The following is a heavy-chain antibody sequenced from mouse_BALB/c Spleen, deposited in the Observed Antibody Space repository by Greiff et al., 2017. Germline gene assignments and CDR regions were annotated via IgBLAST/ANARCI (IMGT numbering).Heavy chain of an antibody. J-gene: IGHJ1*01. Sequence: EVKLVESGPGLVKPSQSLSLTCSVTGYSITSGYYWNWIRQFPGNKLEWMGYISYDGSNNYNPSLKNRISITRDTSKNQFFLKLNSVTTEDTATYYCARGDYYGLYFDVWGAGTTVTVSS. CDR2: ISYDGSN. CDR1: GYSITSGYY. CDR3: ARGDYYGLYFDV. V-gene: IGHV3-6*02. D-gene: IGHD1-2*01.